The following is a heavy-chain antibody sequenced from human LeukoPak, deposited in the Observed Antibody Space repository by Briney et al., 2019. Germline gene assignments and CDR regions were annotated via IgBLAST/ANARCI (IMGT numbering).Heavy chain of an antibody. V-gene: IGHV3-30-3*01. D-gene: IGHD2-2*01. CDR2: ISYDGSNK. CDR3: ARGRIVVVPAAILYYYYGMDV. Sequence: GRSLRLSCAASGFTFSSYAMHWVRQAPGKGLEWVAVISYDGSNKYYADSVKGRFTISRNNSKNTLYLQMNSLRAEDTAVYYCARGRIVVVPAAILYYYYGMDVWGQGTTVTVSS. CDR1: GFTFSSYA. J-gene: IGHJ6*02.